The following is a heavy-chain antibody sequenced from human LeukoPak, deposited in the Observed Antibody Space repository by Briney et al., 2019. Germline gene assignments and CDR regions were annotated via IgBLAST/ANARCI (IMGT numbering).Heavy chain of an antibody. D-gene: IGHD2-15*01. V-gene: IGHV1-8*01. CDR1: GYTFTSYD. CDR3: ARGQLVAASRRGFDY. Sequence: ASVKVSCKASGYTFTSYDINWVRQAPGQGLEWMGWMNPNSGNTGYAQKFQGRVTMTRNTSISTAYMELSSLRSEDTAVYYCARGQLVAASRRGFDYWGQGTLVTVSS. CDR2: MNPNSGNT. J-gene: IGHJ4*02.